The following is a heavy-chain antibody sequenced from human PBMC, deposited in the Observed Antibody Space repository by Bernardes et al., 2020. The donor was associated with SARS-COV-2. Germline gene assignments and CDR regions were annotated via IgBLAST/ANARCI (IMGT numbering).Heavy chain of an antibody. V-gene: IGHV1-24*01. J-gene: IGHJ3*02. D-gene: IGHD1-26*01. CDR3: ASLPPYSGSYLDAFDI. CDR1: GYTLTELS. CDR2: FDPEDGET. Sequence: ASVKVSCKVSGYTLTELSMHWVRQAPGKGLEWMGGFDPEDGETIYAQKFQGRVTMTEDTSTDTAYMELSSLRSEDTAVYYCASLPPYSGSYLDAFDIWGQGTMVTVSS.